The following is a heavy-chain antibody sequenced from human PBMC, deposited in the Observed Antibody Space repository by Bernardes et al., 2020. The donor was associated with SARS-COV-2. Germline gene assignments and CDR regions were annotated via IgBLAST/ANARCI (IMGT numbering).Heavy chain of an antibody. Sequence: GGSLRLSCAASGFTFSSYGMHWVRQALGKGLEWVAVISYDGSNKYYADSVKGRFTISRDNSKNTLYLQMNSLRAEDTAVYYCAKDYYGSGSYWIVRYGMDVWGQGTTVTVSS. V-gene: IGHV3-30*18. CDR2: ISYDGSNK. J-gene: IGHJ6*02. CDR1: GFTFSSYG. CDR3: AKDYYGSGSYWIVRYGMDV. D-gene: IGHD3-10*01.